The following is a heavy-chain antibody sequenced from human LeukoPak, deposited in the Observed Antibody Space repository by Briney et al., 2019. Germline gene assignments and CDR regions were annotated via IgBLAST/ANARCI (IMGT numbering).Heavy chain of an antibody. CDR3: ASFMASYYYMDV. D-gene: IGHD5-24*01. V-gene: IGHV4-34*01. CDR2: INHSGST. Sequence: PSETLSLTCAVYGGSFSGYYWSWIRQPPGKGLEWIGEINHSGSTNYNPSLKSRVTISVDTSKNQFSLKLSSVTAADTAVYYCASFMASYYYMDVWGKGTTVTVSS. J-gene: IGHJ6*03. CDR1: GGSFSGYY.